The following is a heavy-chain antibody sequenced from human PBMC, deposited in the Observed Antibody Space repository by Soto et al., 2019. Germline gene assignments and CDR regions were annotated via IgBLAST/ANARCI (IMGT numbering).Heavy chain of an antibody. CDR3: ASNNTVVTGSYYYGMDV. CDR2: IIPIFGTA. V-gene: IGHV1-69*12. Sequence: QVQLVQSGAEVKKPGSSVKVSCKASGGTFSSYAISWVRQAPGQGLEWMGGIIPIFGTANYAQKFQGRVTIIADESTSTAYMELSSLRSEDTAVFYCASNNTVVTGSYYYGMDVWGQGTTVTVSS. J-gene: IGHJ6*02. CDR1: GGTFSSYA. D-gene: IGHD2-21*02.